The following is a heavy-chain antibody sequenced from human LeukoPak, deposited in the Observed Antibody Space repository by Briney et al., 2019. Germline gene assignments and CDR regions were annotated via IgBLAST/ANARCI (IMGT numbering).Heavy chain of an antibody. Sequence: ASVKVSCKASGYTFTSYYIHWVRQAPGQGLEWMGIINPSGGSTSYAQKFKGRVTMTRDTSTSIVYMELSSLRSEDTAVYYCARDMAWLLSPYGMDVWGQGTTVTVSS. CDR2: INPSGGST. J-gene: IGHJ6*02. D-gene: IGHD3/OR15-3a*01. CDR3: ARDMAWLLSPYGMDV. CDR1: GYTFTSYY. V-gene: IGHV1-46*01.